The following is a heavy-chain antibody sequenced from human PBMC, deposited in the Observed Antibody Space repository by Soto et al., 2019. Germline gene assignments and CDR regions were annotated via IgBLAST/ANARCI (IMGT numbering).Heavy chain of an antibody. J-gene: IGHJ1*01. CDR3: ARDRVESGYPEYFQH. D-gene: IGHD3-22*01. V-gene: IGHV3-53*01. CDR2: IYSGGST. CDR1: GLTVSSNY. Sequence: EVQLVESGGGLIQPGGSLRLSCAASGLTVSSNYMSWVRQAPGKGLEWVSVIYSGGSTYYADSVKGRFTISRDNSKNTLYPQMNSLRAEDTAVYYCARDRVESGYPEYFQHWGQGTLVTVSS.